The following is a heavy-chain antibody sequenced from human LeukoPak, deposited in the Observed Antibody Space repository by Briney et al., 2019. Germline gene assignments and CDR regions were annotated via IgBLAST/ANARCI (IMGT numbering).Heavy chain of an antibody. D-gene: IGHD1-26*01. CDR2: ISWNSDSI. J-gene: IGHJ4*02. CDR1: GFTFDDYA. CDR3: AKDTAIRSGSYYRYFDY. V-gene: IGHV3-9*01. Sequence: GRSLRLSYAASGFTFDDYAMHWVRQAPGKGLEWVSGISWNSDSIGYADSVKGRFTISRDNAKNSLYLQMNSLRAEDTALYYCAKDTAIRSGSYYRYFDYWGQGTLVTVSS.